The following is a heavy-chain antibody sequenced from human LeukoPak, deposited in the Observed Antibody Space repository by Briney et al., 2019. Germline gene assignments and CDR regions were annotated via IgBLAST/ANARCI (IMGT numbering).Heavy chain of an antibody. V-gene: IGHV4-39*07. Sequence: PSEALSLTRTVSGVSISSSNSYWGWIRQPPGKGLEWIGSIYYSGNTYYNASLKSQVSISIDTSKNQFSLKLSSVTAADTAVYYCARDTYYYDSSGYLSFDYWGQGTLVTVSS. CDR2: IYYSGNT. J-gene: IGHJ4*02. CDR1: GVSISSSNSY. CDR3: ARDTYYYDSSGYLSFDY. D-gene: IGHD3-22*01.